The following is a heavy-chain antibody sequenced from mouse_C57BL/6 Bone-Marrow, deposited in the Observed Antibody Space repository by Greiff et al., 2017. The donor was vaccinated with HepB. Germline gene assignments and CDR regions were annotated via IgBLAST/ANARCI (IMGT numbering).Heavy chain of an antibody. Sequence: EASGFDFSRYWMSWVRRAPGKGLEWIGEINPDSSTINYAPSLKDKFIISRDNAKNTLYLQMSKVRSEDTALYYCAGHYYGSSYPFDYWGQGTTLTVSS. V-gene: IGHV4-1*01. CDR1: GFDFSRYW. D-gene: IGHD1-1*01. J-gene: IGHJ2*01. CDR2: INPDSSTI. CDR3: AGHYYGSSYPFDY.